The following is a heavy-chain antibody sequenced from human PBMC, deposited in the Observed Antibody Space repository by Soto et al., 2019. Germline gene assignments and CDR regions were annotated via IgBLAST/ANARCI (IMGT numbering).Heavy chain of an antibody. CDR1: GGSISSGDYY. Sequence: LSLTCTVSGGSISSGDYYWSWIRQPPGKGLEWIGYIYYSGSTYYNPSLKSRVTISVDTSKNQFSLKLSSVTAADTAVYYCARAPAAPDWFDPWGQGTLVTVSS. D-gene: IGHD2-2*01. CDR3: ARAPAAPDWFDP. CDR2: IYYSGST. J-gene: IGHJ5*02. V-gene: IGHV4-30-4*01.